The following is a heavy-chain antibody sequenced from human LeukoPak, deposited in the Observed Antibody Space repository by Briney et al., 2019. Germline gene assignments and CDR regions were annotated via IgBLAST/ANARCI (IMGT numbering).Heavy chain of an antibody. CDR1: GGSISSYY. V-gene: IGHV4-4*07. D-gene: IGHD2-2*01. CDR3: ARTAPAAIPYFDY. J-gene: IGHJ4*02. Sequence: SESLSLTCTVSGGSISSYYWSWIQQPAGKGLEWTGRIYTSGSTNYNPSLKSRVTMSVDTSKNQFSLKLSSVTAADTAVYYCARTAPAAIPYFDYWGQGTLVTVSS. CDR2: IYTSGST.